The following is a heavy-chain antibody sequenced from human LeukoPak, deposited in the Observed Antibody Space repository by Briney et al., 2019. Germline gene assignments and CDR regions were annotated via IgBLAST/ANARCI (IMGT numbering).Heavy chain of an antibody. Sequence: SVKVSCKASGYTFTGYYMHWVRQAPGQGLEWMGGIIPIFGTANYAQKFQGRVTITADESTSTAYMELSSLRSEDTAVYYCARDLLDDYSNFWGQGTLVTVSS. CDR2: IIPIFGTA. CDR1: GYTFTGYY. V-gene: IGHV1-69*13. CDR3: ARDLLDDYSNF. J-gene: IGHJ4*02. D-gene: IGHD4-11*01.